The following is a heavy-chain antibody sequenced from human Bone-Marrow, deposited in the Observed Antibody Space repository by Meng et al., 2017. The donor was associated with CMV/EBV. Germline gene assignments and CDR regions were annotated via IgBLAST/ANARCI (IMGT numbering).Heavy chain of an antibody. J-gene: IGHJ4*02. D-gene: IGHD3-22*01. V-gene: IGHV3-33*06. CDR2: IWYDGSNK. Sequence: GESLKISCAASGFTFSSYGMHWVRQAPGKGLEWVEVIWYDGSNKYYADSVKGRFTISRDNSKNTLYRQMNSLRAEDTAVYYCAKPYDSSGYSLDYWGQGTLVTVSS. CDR3: AKPYDSSGYSLDY. CDR1: GFTFSSYG.